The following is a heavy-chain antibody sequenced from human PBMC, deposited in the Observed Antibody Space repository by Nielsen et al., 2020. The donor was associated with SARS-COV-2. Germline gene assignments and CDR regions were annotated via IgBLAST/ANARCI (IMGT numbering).Heavy chain of an antibody. J-gene: IGHJ4*02. D-gene: IGHD3-10*01. CDR2: ISSSSSYI. Sequence: GESLKISCAASGFTFSSYSMNWVRQAPGKGLEWVSSISSSSSYIYYADSVKGRFTISRDNAKNSLYLQMNSLRAEDTAVYYCAREEEYYYGSGSYSTLLDYWGQGTLVTVSS. CDR1: GFTFSSYS. CDR3: AREEEYYYGSGSYSTLLDY. V-gene: IGHV3-21*01.